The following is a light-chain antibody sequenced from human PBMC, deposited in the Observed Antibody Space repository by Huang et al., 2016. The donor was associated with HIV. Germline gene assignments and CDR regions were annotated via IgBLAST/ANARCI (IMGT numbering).Light chain of an antibody. CDR2: STS. CDR3: QHYRKWPPMYT. J-gene: IGKJ2*01. CDR1: QNINDN. V-gene: IGKV3-15*01. Sequence: EVVMTQSPGTLSVSPRERATLSCKTSQNINDNLAWYQQKPGQAPRLLIYSTSTRATGVPARFTGGGSGTEFTLTITSLQSEDFGIYYCQHYRKWPPMYTFGQGTKLEI.